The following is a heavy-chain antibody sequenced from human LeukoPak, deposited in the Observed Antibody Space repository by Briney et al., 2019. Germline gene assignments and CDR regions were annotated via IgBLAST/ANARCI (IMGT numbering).Heavy chain of an antibody. CDR2: IKQDGSEK. J-gene: IGHJ4*02. Sequence: GGSLRLSCAASGFSFSHYWMTWVRQAPGKGLEWVANIKQDGSEKYYVDSVEGRFTISRDNAKYSLFLHLNSLRVEDTAVCYCARVDGSSSCPDYWGQGTLVTVSS. V-gene: IGHV3-7*01. CDR1: GFSFSHYW. D-gene: IGHD6-13*01. CDR3: ARVDGSSSCPDY.